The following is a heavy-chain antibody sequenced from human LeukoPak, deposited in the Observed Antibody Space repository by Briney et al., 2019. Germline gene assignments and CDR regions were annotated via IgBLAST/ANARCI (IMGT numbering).Heavy chain of an antibody. J-gene: IGHJ4*02. CDR2: INHSGST. D-gene: IGHD1-26*01. Sequence: SQSMSLTWAVDGASFSGYYWSWIRHPPGKGMEWNGEINHSGSTNYNPSLKSRVTISVDTSKNQCSLKLSSVTAADAAVYYCARSDIVGATQPGFDYWGQGTLVTVSS. CDR3: ARSDIVGATQPGFDY. V-gene: IGHV4-34*01. CDR1: GASFSGYY.